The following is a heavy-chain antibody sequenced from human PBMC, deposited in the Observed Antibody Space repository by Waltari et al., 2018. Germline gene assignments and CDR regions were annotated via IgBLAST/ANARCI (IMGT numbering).Heavy chain of an antibody. CDR3: AKAEARPR. Sequence: QVQLVESGGGVVQPGGSLRLSCAASGFTFSSYGMYWVRQAPGKGLEWVAFIRYDGSNKYYADSVKGRFTISRDNSKNTLYLQMNSLRAEDTAVYYCAKAEARPRWGQGTLVTVSS. CDR2: IRYDGSNK. J-gene: IGHJ4*02. CDR1: GFTFSSYG. V-gene: IGHV3-30*02.